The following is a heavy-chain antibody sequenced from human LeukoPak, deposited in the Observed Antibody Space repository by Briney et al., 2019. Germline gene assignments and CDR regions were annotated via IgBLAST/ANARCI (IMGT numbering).Heavy chain of an antibody. V-gene: IGHV4-59*01. Sequence: SETLSLTCTVSGGCISSYYWSWIRQPPGKGLEWIGYIYYSGSTNYNPSLKSRVTISVDTSKNQFSLKLSSVTAADTAVYYCARSDIHYYYMDVWGKGTTVTVSS. J-gene: IGHJ6*03. CDR1: GGCISSYY. CDR2: IYYSGST. CDR3: ARSDIHYYYMDV.